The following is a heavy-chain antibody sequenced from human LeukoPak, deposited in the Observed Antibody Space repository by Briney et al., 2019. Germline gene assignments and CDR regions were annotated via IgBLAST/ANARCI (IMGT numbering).Heavy chain of an antibody. D-gene: IGHD3-3*01. CDR2: INSDGSST. V-gene: IGHV3-74*03. Sequence: GGSLRLSCAASGFTVSSNYMSWVRQAPGKGLVWVSRINSDGSSTTYADSVKGRFTISRDNAKNTLYLQMNSLRAEDTAVYYCARGDSRSGFDYWGQGTLVTVSS. CDR1: GFTVSSNY. CDR3: ARGDSRSGFDY. J-gene: IGHJ4*02.